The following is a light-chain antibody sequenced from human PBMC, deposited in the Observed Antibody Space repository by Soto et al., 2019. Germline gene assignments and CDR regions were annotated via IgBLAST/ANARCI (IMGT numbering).Light chain of an antibody. J-gene: IGKJ2*01. CDR3: HQRNNWPYT. CDR2: DAS. CDR1: QSVSSY. Sequence: VLTQSPATLSLSPGERAILSCSASQSVSSYFAWYQQKPGQAPRLLIYDASYRATDIPTRFSGSGSGTDFTLTISSLKPEDFAVYYCHQRNNWPYTFGQGTKLEI. V-gene: IGKV3-11*01.